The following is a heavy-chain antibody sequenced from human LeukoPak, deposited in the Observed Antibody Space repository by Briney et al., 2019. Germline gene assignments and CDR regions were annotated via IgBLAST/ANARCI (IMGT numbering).Heavy chain of an antibody. CDR2: INPNSGGT. CDR3: ARQDYTYYFDY. Sequence: VASVKVSCKASGYTFTDYYLHWVRQAPGQGLEWMGWINPNSGGTNYAQTFRGRVTMTRDTSITTAYLELSRLRSDDTAVYYCARQDYTYYFDYWGQGTLVTVSS. J-gene: IGHJ4*02. D-gene: IGHD4-11*01. V-gene: IGHV1-2*02. CDR1: GYTFTDYY.